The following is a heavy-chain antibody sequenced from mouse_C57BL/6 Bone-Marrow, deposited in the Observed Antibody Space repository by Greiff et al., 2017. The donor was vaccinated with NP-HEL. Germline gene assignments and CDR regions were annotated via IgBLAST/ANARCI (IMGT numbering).Heavy chain of an antibody. CDR2: IYPRSGNT. D-gene: IGHD1-1*01. CDR3: ALLLRYYFDY. J-gene: IGHJ2*01. V-gene: IGHV1-81*01. Sequence: VKLMESGAELARPGASVKLSCKASGYTFTSYGISWVKQRTGQGLEWIGEIYPRSGNTYYNEKFKGKATLTADKSSSTAYMELRSLTSEDSAVYFCALLLRYYFDYWGQGTTLTVSS. CDR1: GYTFTSYG.